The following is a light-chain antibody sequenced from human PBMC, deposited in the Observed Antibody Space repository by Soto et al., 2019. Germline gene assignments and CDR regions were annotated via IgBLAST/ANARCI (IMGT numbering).Light chain of an antibody. CDR2: DIY. V-gene: IGKV3D-11*02. J-gene: IGKJ2*01. Sequence: EIVLTQSPATLSLSPGERATLSCRACQSVSSHLALYQQRPGQAPRLVIYDIYYRDSGIPGRLSGSRAGTDFTLTSSSPEPEDSAVYSCQQRSNWHQNTFGQGTKLEI. CDR3: QQRSNWHQNT. CDR1: QSVSSH.